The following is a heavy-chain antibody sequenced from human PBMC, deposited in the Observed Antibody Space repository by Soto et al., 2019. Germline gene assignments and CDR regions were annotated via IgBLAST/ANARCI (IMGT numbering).Heavy chain of an antibody. CDR2: ISSSSSYI. D-gene: IGHD2-8*01. V-gene: IGHV3-21*01. CDR1: GFTFSSYS. J-gene: IGHJ4*02. CDR3: ARDCLMGMLYGFLGC. Sequence: GGSLRLSCAASGFTFSSYSMNWVRQAPGKGLEWVSSISSSSSYIYYADSVKGRFTISRDNAKNSLYLQMNSLRAEDTAVYYCARDCLMGMLYGFLGCWGQGTLVTVSS.